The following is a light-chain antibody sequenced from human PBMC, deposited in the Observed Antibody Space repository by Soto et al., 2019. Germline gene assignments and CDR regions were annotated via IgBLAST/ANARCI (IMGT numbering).Light chain of an antibody. CDR2: DVS. J-gene: IGLJ1*01. CDR3: SSYTSSSTLHYV. CDR1: SSDVGGYNY. V-gene: IGLV2-14*01. Sequence: QSALTQPASVSGSPGQSITISCTGTSSDVGGYNYVSWYQQHPGKALKLMIYDVSNRPSGVSNRFSGSKSGNTASLTISGLQAEDEADYYCSSYTSSSTLHYVFGTGTKVTVL.